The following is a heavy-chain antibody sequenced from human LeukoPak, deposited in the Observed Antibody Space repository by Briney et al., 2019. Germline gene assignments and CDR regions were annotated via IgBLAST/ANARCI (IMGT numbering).Heavy chain of an antibody. Sequence: PGGSLRLSCAASGFTFSSYAMSWVRQAPGKGLEWVSAISGSGRSTYYADSVKGRFTISRDNSKNTVYLQMNSLRAEDTAVYYCVATVTIPDYWGQGTLVTVSS. CDR2: ISGSGRST. V-gene: IGHV3-23*01. J-gene: IGHJ4*02. D-gene: IGHD4-17*01. CDR1: GFTFSSYA. CDR3: VATVTIPDY.